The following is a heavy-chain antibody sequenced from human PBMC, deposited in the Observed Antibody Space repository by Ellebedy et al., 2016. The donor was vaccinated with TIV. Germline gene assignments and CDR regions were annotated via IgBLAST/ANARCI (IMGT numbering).Heavy chain of an antibody. CDR3: ARLQSIPNYYYYYGMDV. V-gene: IGHV4-34*01. J-gene: IGHJ6*02. CDR2: INHSGST. Sequence: SETLSLXCAVYGGSFSGYYWSWIRQPPGKGLEWIGEINHSGSTNYNPSLKSRVTISVDTSKNQFSLKLSSVTAADTAVYYCARLQSIPNYYYYYGMDVWGQGTTVTVSS. D-gene: IGHD4-11*01. CDR1: GGSFSGYY.